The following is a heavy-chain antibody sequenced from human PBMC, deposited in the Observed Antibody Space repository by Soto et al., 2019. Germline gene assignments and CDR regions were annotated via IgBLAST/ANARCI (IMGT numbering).Heavy chain of an antibody. Sequence: EVQLVESGGGLVQPGGSLRLSCAASGFTVSSNYMSWVRQAPGKGLEWVSVIYSGGSTYYADSVKGRFTISRDNSKNTLYLQMNSLRAEDTAVYYCARGLRNYYYYYMDVWGKGTTVTVSS. D-gene: IGHD5-12*01. CDR3: ARGLRNYYYYYMDV. CDR2: IYSGGST. J-gene: IGHJ6*03. V-gene: IGHV3-66*01. CDR1: GFTVSSNY.